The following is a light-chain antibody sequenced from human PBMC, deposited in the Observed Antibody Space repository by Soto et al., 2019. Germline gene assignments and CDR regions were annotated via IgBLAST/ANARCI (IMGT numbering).Light chain of an antibody. CDR1: QSVSSN. J-gene: IGKJ2*01. CDR2: GAS. V-gene: IGKV3-15*01. Sequence: VMTQSPATLSVSPGERATLSCRASQSVSSNLAWYQQKPGQAPRLLFYGASTRATGIPARFSGSGSGTDFTLTISSLQSEDFAVYYCQQSNNWPYTFGQRTKLEIK. CDR3: QQSNNWPYT.